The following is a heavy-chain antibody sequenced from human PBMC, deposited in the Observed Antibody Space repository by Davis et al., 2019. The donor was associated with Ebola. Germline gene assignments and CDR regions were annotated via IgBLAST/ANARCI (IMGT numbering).Heavy chain of an antibody. D-gene: IGHD3-3*01. CDR2: IYSGGST. J-gene: IGHJ6*02. V-gene: IGHV3-53*01. CDR1: GFTVSSNY. Sequence: PGGSLRLSCAASGFTVSSNYMSWVRQAPGKGLEWVSVIYSGGSTYYADSVKGRFTISRDNSKNTLYLQMNSLRAEDTAVYYCATLTIFPHYYGMDVWGQGTTVTVSS. CDR3: ATLTIFPHYYGMDV.